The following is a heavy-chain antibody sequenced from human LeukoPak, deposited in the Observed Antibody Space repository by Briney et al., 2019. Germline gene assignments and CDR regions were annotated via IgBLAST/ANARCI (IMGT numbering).Heavy chain of an antibody. J-gene: IGHJ6*02. CDR3: AREAQIVVVVAATPYYGMDV. CDR2: IWYDGSNK. CDR1: GFTSSSYG. Sequence: PGGCLRLSCAPSGFTSSSYGMHWVRQAPRKGLGWVAVIWYDGSNKYYADSVKGRFTISRDNSKNTLYLQMNSLRAEDTAVYYCAREAQIVVVVAATPYYGMDVWGQGTTVTVSS. V-gene: IGHV3-33*01. D-gene: IGHD2-15*01.